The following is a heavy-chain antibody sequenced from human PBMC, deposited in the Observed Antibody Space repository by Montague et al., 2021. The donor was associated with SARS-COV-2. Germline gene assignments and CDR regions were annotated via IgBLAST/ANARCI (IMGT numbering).Heavy chain of an antibody. J-gene: IGHJ4*02. CDR3: AKNFPGQFYFDD. V-gene: IGHV3-23*01. Sequence: SLRLSCSASGFTFSTYAMNWVRQAPGKGLEWVSGISSGGKKHHAXSVKGRFTISRDDSRNTLYLQMHSLRAEDTAMYYCAKNFPGQFYFDDWGQGTLVAVSS. CDR2: ISSGGKK. CDR1: GFTFSTYA. D-gene: IGHD2/OR15-2a*01.